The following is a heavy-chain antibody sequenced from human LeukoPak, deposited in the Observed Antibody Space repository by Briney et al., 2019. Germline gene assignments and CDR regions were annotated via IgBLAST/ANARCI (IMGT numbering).Heavy chain of an antibody. J-gene: IGHJ4*02. V-gene: IGHV3-23*01. CDR3: AKRYSSSSWTAAFDS. D-gene: IGHD2-2*01. CDR1: GFTFSSYA. Sequence: GGSLRLSCAASGFTFSSYAMAWVRQTPGRGLEWVSGISGSGDGTFYADSVKGRFTISRDNSKNTLYLQINSLRAEDTAVYYCAKRYSSSSWTAAFDSWGQGTLVTVSS. CDR2: ISGSGDGT.